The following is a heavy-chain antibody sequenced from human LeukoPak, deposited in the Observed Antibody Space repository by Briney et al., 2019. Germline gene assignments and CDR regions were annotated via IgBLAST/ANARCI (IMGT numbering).Heavy chain of an antibody. CDR3: ARERRYCSSTSCPAEYFQH. J-gene: IGHJ1*01. CDR1: GFTFSSYA. D-gene: IGHD2-2*01. Sequence: GGSLRLSCAASGFTFSSYAMHWVRQAPGKGLEWVAVISYDGSNKYYADSVKGRFTISRDNSKNTLYLQMNSLRAEDTAVYYCARERRYCSSTSCPAEYFQHWGQGTLVTVSS. CDR2: ISYDGSNK. V-gene: IGHV3-30-3*01.